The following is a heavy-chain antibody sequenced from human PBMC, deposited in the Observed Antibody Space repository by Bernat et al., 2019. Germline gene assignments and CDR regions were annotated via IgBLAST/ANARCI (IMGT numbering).Heavy chain of an antibody. Sequence: EVQLVESGGGLVKPGGSLRLSCAASGFTFSNAWMNWVRQAPGKGLEWVGRIKSKTDGGTTDYAAPVKGRFTISRDDSKNTLYLQMNSLKTEDTAVYYCTPSYYYGSGSPDYWGQGTLVTVSS. CDR2: IKSKTDGGTT. CDR1: GFTFSNAW. CDR3: TPSYYYGSGSPDY. D-gene: IGHD3-10*01. V-gene: IGHV3-15*07. J-gene: IGHJ4*02.